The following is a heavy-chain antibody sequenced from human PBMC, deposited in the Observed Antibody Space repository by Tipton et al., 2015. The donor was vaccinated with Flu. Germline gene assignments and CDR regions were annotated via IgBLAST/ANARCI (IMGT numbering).Heavy chain of an antibody. D-gene: IGHD5-12*01. J-gene: IGHJ4*02. V-gene: IGHV4-59*01. Sequence: TLSLTCKVSGGSISNYYWSWIRQPPGKGLEWIGYIYSSGYTYYSPSLKSRVTISVDTSKSQFSLKLSSVTAADTAVYYCARGAGGYDTAFDSWGQGNLVTVSS. CDR1: GGSISNYY. CDR3: ARGAGGYDTAFDS. CDR2: IYSSGYT.